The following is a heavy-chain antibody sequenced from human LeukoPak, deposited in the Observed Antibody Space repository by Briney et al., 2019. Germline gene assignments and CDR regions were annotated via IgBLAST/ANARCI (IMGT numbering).Heavy chain of an antibody. CDR3: AKGGDIAAAATFDYFDY. CDR1: GFTFDDYA. Sequence: GGSLRLSCAASGFTFDDYAVHWVRQAPGKGLEWVSGISWNSGSIGYADSVKGRFTISRDNAKNSLYLQMNSLRAEDTALYYCAKGGDIAAAATFDYFDYWGQGTLVTVSS. J-gene: IGHJ4*02. V-gene: IGHV3-9*01. D-gene: IGHD6-13*01. CDR2: ISWNSGSI.